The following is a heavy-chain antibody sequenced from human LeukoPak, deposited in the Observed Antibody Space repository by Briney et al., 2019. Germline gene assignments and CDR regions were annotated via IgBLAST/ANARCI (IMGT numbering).Heavy chain of an antibody. J-gene: IGHJ4*02. CDR1: GFIFDSYW. CDR3: ARDGSGWYSDY. D-gene: IGHD6-19*01. CDR2: IKQDGSEK. Sequence: GGSLRLSCVASGFIFDSYWMTWVRQAPGKGLEWVANIKQDGSEKYYVDSVKGRFTVSRDNAKNSLYLQMNSLRAEDTALYYCARDGSGWYSDYWGQGTLVTVSS. V-gene: IGHV3-7*03.